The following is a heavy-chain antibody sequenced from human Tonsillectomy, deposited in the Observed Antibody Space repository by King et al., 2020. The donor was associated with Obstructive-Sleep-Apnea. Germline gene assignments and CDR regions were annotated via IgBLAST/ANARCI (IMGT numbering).Heavy chain of an antibody. CDR2: IYWDDDK. CDR3: EHRQSRGYRDGRRRSYYFDY. Sequence: TLKESGPTLVKPTQTLTLTCTFSGFSLSTSGVGVGWIRQPPGKALECLALIYWDDDKRYGPSLKSRLTISKDTSKNQVVLTMTNMDPVDTATYYCEHRQSRGYRDGRRRSYYFDYWGQGTLVTVSS. CDR1: GFSLSTSGVG. J-gene: IGHJ4*02. V-gene: IGHV2-5*05. D-gene: IGHD5-18*01.